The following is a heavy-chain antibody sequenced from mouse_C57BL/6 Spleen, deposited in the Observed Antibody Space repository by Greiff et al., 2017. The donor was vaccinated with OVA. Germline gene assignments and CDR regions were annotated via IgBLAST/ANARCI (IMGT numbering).Heavy chain of an antibody. J-gene: IGHJ2*01. CDR1: GYTFTSYW. CDR3: ARGNYDY. Sequence: QVQLKQPGAELVKPGASVKLSCKASGYTFTSYWMQWVKQRPGQGLEWIGEIDPSDSYTNYNQKFKGKATLTVDTSSSTAYMQLSSLTSEDSAVYYCARGNYDYWGQGTTLTVSS. D-gene: IGHD2-1*01. V-gene: IGHV1-50*01. CDR2: IDPSDSYT.